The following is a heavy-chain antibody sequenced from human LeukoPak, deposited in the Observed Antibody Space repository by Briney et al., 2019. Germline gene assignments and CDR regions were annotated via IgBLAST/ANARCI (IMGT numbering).Heavy chain of an antibody. J-gene: IGHJ6*02. CDR1: GFTVSSNY. V-gene: IGHV3-66*02. CDR3: ARDPGDDYYYYGMDV. CDR2: IYSGGST. Sequence: PGGSLRLSCAASGFTVSSNYMSWVRQAPGKGLEWVSVIYSGGSTYYADSVKGRFTISRDNSKNTLYLQMNSLRAEDTAVYYCARDPGDDYYYYGMDVWGQGTTVTVSS.